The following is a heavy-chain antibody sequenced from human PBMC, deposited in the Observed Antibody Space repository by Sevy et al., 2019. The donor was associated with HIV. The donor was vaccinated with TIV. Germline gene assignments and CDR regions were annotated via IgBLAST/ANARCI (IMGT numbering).Heavy chain of an antibody. Sequence: GGSLRLSCAASGFSISNNYTAWVRQAPGKGLEWVSVMYSVGSPFYADSLRGGFALSGDMSKNTAYLQMNRLRAEDTAVYYCARGYCGGGSCTAFDPWGQGTLVTVSS. J-gene: IGHJ5*02. CDR2: MYSVGSP. D-gene: IGHD2-15*01. V-gene: IGHV3-53*01. CDR1: GFSISNNY. CDR3: ARGYCGGGSCTAFDP.